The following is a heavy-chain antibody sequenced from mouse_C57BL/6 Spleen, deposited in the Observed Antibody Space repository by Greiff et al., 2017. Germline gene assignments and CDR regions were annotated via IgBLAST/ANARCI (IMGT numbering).Heavy chain of an antibody. Sequence: VQLQQSGAELVRPGASVTLSCKASGYTFTDYEMHWVKQTPVHGLEWIGAIDPETGGTAYNQKFKGKAILTADKASSTAYMELRSLTSEDSAVYYCTRSDKFYFDYWGQGTTLTVSS. CDR1: GYTFTDYE. V-gene: IGHV1-15*01. CDR3: TRSDKFYFDY. J-gene: IGHJ2*01. CDR2: IDPETGGT.